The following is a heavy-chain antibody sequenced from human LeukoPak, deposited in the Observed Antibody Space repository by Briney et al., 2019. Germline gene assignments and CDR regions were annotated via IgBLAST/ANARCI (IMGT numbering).Heavy chain of an antibody. CDR3: ASHSGSYDYFDY. CDR2: ISGSGDTT. J-gene: IGHJ4*02. D-gene: IGHD1-26*01. V-gene: IGHV3-23*01. Sequence: PGGSLRLSCAASGLTFSSYAMSWVRQAPGKGLEWVSVISGSGDTTYYADSVKGRFTISRDNSKNTLYLQMNSLRAEDTAVYYCASHSGSYDYFDYWGQGTLVTVSS. CDR1: GLTFSSYA.